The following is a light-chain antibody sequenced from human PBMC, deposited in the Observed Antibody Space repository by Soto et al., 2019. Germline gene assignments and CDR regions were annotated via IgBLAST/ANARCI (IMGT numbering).Light chain of an antibody. J-gene: IGLJ3*02. CDR1: SRAVGAYKY. Sequence: QSALTQPPSASGSPGQSVTISCTGTSRAVGAYKYVSWYQQYPGKAPKLMIYEVTKRPSGVPDRFSGSKSGNTASLTVSGLQAEDEADYYCTSYVGNDIWVFGGGTKLTVL. V-gene: IGLV2-8*01. CDR3: TSYVGNDIWV. CDR2: EVT.